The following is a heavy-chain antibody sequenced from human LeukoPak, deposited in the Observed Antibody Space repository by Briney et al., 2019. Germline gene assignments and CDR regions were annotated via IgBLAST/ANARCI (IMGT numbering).Heavy chain of an antibody. CDR2: IYYSGST. V-gene: IGHV4-39*01. Sequence: SETLSLTCTVSGGSISSASYYWGWIRQPPGKGLEWIGTIYYSGSTNYNPSLKSRVTISVDTSKNQFSLKLSSVTAADTAVYYCARHRVVPAAIFGRGHNWFDPWGQGTLVTVSS. CDR3: ARHRVVPAAIFGRGHNWFDP. D-gene: IGHD2-2*01. CDR1: GGSISSASYY. J-gene: IGHJ5*02.